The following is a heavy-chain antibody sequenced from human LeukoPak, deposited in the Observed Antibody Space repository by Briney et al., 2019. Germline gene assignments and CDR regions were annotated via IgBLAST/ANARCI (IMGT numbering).Heavy chain of an antibody. CDR1: GFTFSSYW. CDR3: AREVQGYCSSTSCSPFYYYYMDV. J-gene: IGHJ6*03. V-gene: IGHV3-7*01. D-gene: IGHD2-2*01. Sequence: GGSLRLSCVDSGFTFSSYWMSWVRQAPGKGLEWVANIKQDGSEKYYVDSVKGRFTISRDNAKNSLYLQMNSLRAEDTAVYYCAREVQGYCSSTSCSPFYYYYMDVWGKGTTVTVSS. CDR2: IKQDGSEK.